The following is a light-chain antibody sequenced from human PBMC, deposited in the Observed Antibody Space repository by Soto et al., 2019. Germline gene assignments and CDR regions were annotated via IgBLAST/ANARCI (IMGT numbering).Light chain of an antibody. CDR2: ANG. CDR3: QSYDRSLSGYV. V-gene: IGLV1-40*01. Sequence: VLTQPPSVSGAPGQRVAISCTGSSSNIGAEYDVHWYQQLPGTAPKLLIYANGNRPSGVPDRFSGSKSGTSASLAITGLQAEDEADYYCQSYDRSLSGYVLGTGTKVTVL. J-gene: IGLJ1*01. CDR1: SSNIGAEYD.